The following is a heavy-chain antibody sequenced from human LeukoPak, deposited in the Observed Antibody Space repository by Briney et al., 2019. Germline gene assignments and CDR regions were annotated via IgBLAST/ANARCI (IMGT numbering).Heavy chain of an antibody. D-gene: IGHD6-13*01. CDR3: ARGDSSSYTSSWFFDS. J-gene: IGHJ4*02. V-gene: IGHV6-1*01. CDR1: GDSVSSNSGA. CDR2: TYYRSKWYN. Sequence: SQTLSLTCAISGDSVSSNSGAWNWIRQSPSRGLEWLGRTYYRSKWYNDYAVSAKGRITINPDTSKNQFSLQLDSLTPEDTAAYYCARGDSSSYTSSWFFDSWGQGTLVTVSS.